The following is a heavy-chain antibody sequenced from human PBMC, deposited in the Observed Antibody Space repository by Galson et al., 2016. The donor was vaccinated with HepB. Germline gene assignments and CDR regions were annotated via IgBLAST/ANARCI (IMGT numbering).Heavy chain of an antibody. D-gene: IGHD3-3*01. CDR3: TTVPDYDFWSGHSGY. J-gene: IGHJ4*02. V-gene: IGHV3-15*01. CDR1: GFTFSYAW. CDR2: IKSKNDGGTT. Sequence: SLRLSCAASGFTFSYAWMSWVRQAPGKGLEWVGRIKSKNDGGTTDHAAPVKGRFTMSRDDSKNMLFLQMNSLKTEDTAMYYCTTVPDYDFWSGHSGYWGQGTLVTVSS.